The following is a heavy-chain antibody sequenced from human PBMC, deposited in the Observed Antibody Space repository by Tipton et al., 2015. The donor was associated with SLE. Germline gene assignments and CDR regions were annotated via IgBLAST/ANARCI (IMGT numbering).Heavy chain of an antibody. V-gene: IGHV4-61*09. CDR2: IFSTGIT. Sequence: TLSLTCSVSGVSISRGSYFWTWIRQPAGKGLEWVGHIFSTGITDYNPSLKSRVSISADTSKNQFSLNLDSMTAADTAVYYRARDSHTDYGDFYVDSWGQGTLVTVSS. CDR3: ARDSHTDYGDFYVDS. D-gene: IGHD4-17*01. CDR1: GVSISRGSYF. J-gene: IGHJ4*02.